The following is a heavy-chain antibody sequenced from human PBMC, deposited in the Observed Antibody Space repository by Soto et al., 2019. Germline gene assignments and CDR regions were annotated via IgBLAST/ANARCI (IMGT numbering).Heavy chain of an antibody. CDR2: IYPSGST. V-gene: IGHV4-4*08. CDR1: GGSISGYH. J-gene: IGHJ4*02. D-gene: IGHD3-16*01. Sequence: PSETLSLTCTVSGGSISGYHWSWIRQSPGKGLEWIGYIYPSGSTDYNPSLKTPVSISADTSKNQFSLNLSPVTASDTAVYYCVRSLGTAVFDNWGQGTLVTVSS. CDR3: VRSLGTAVFDN.